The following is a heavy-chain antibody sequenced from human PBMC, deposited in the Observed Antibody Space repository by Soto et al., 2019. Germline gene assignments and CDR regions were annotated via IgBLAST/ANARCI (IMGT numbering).Heavy chain of an antibody. Sequence: SETLSLTCAVSGGSISSGGYSWSWIRQPPGKGLEWIGYIYHSGSTYYNPSLKSRVTISVGTSKNQFSLKLSSVTAADTAVYYCARHPIAAAGIYYYYGMDVWGQGTTVTVSS. D-gene: IGHD6-13*01. CDR2: IYHSGST. J-gene: IGHJ6*02. V-gene: IGHV4-30-2*03. CDR3: ARHPIAAAGIYYYYGMDV. CDR1: GGSISSGGYS.